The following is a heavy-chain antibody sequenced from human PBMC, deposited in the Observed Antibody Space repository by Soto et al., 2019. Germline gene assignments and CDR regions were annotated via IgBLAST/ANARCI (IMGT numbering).Heavy chain of an antibody. CDR1: GGSISSSSYY. V-gene: IGHV4-39*01. Sequence: SETLSLTCTVSGGSISSSSYYWGWIRQPPGKGLEWIGSIYYSGSTYYNPSLKSRVTISVDTSENQFSLKLSSVTAADTAVYYCANLRPGYYYYMDVWGKGTTVTVSS. CDR2: IYYSGST. CDR3: ANLRPGYYYYMDV. J-gene: IGHJ6*03.